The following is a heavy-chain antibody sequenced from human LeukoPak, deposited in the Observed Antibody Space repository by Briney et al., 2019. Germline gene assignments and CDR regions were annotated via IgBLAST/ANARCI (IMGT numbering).Heavy chain of an antibody. J-gene: IGHJ3*01. CDR2: IRPDGHT. CDR3: ARQVATKGEWAFDV. D-gene: IGHD5-12*01. CDR1: GYFSTAYY. V-gene: IGHV4-38-2*02. Sequence: SETLSLTCTVSGYFSTAYYWGWIRQPPGKGLEWMASIRPDGHTYTNSSLSHQLTISADMSRNEFSLTLNSLTAADTAVYYCARQVATKGEWAFDVWGQGTVVTVSS.